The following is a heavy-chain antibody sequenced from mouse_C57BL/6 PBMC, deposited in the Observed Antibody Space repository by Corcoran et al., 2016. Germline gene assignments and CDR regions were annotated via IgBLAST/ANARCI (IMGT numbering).Heavy chain of an antibody. CDR1: GIHFSRYW. D-gene: IGHD1-1*01. CDR2: INPDNRTI. J-gene: IGHJ3*01. CDR3: ARQGYYGLFAY. Sequence: EVKILQSGDGLVQPGRSLNLSCAASGIHFSRYWMSRVRRAPGKGLEWIGEINPDNRTIKSSPSLKDKFIISRDNAKNTLYLQMSKVRSEDTALYYCARQGYYGLFAYWGQGTLVTVSA. V-gene: IGHV4-1*01.